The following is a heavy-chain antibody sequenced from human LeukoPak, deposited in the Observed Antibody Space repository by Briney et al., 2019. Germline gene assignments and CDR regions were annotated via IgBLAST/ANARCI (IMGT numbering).Heavy chain of an antibody. CDR3: AKDDDYVWGSYRSYFDY. J-gene: IGHJ4*02. D-gene: IGHD3-16*02. CDR2: IWYDGSNK. Sequence: GGSLRLSCAASGFTFSSDGMHWFRQAPGKGLEWVAVIWYDGSNKYYADSVKGRFTISRDNSKNTLYLQMNSLRAEDTAVYYCAKDDDYVWGSYRSYFDYWGQGTLVTVSS. CDR1: GFTFSSDG. V-gene: IGHV3-33*06.